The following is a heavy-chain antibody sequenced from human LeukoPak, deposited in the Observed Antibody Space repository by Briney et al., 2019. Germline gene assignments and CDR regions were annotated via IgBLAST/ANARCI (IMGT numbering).Heavy chain of an antibody. J-gene: IGHJ4*02. CDR1: GFTFSSYA. Sequence: GGSLRLSCAASGFTFSSYAMSWVRQAPGKGLDWVSSITGTSTKTHYADSVKGRFTISRDNAKNSLYLQLNSLRAEDTAVYYCARARGGYDFDYWGQGTLVTVSS. V-gene: IGHV3-21*04. CDR2: ITGTSTKT. CDR3: ARARGGYDFDY. D-gene: IGHD5-12*01.